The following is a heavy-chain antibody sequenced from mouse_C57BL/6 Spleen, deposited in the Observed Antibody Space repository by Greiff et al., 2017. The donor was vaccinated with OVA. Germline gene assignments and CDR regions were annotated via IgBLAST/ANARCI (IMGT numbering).Heavy chain of an antibody. Sequence: VQLQQSGPELVKPGASVKIPCKASGYTFTDYNMDWVKQSHGKSLEWIGDINPNNGGTIYNQKFKGKATLTVDKSSSTAYMELRSLTSEDTAVYYCARSRDGSSYVVFAYWGQGTLVTVSA. V-gene: IGHV1-18*01. CDR2: INPNNGGT. CDR1: GYTFTDYN. D-gene: IGHD1-1*01. CDR3: ARSRDGSSYVVFAY. J-gene: IGHJ3*01.